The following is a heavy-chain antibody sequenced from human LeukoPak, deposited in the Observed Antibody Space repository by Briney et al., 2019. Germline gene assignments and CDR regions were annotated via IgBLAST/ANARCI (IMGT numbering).Heavy chain of an antibody. Sequence: ASVKVSCKAFGYTFTSYDINWVRQATGQGLEWMGWMNPNSGNTGYAQKFQGRVTITRNTSLSTAYMELSSLRSEDTAVYYCARTYNDYDYVWGSYRLSHFDYWGQGTLVTVSS. CDR1: GYTFTSYD. J-gene: IGHJ4*02. V-gene: IGHV1-8*03. CDR3: ARTYNDYDYVWGSYRLSHFDY. CDR2: MNPNSGNT. D-gene: IGHD3-16*02.